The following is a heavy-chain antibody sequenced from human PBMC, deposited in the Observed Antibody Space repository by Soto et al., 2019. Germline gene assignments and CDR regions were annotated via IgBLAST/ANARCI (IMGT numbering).Heavy chain of an antibody. CDR1: GFTFSSYG. J-gene: IGHJ2*01. V-gene: IGHV3-33*01. D-gene: IGHD6-19*01. CDR3: ARIPQIALAGTRFGYFDL. CDR2: IWYDGSNK. Sequence: ESVGGVVQPGRSLRLSCAASGFTFSSYGMHWVRQAPGKGLEWVAVIWYDGSNKYYADSVKGRFTISRDNSKNTLYLQMNSRGSEDTAVYYCARIPQIALAGTRFGYFDLWGRGTLVTVSS.